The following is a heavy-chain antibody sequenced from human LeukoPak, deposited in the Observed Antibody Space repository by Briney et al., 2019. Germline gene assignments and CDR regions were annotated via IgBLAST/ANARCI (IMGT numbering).Heavy chain of an antibody. CDR2: IYSGGST. Sequence: GGSLRLSCAASGFTVSSNYMSWVRQAPGKGLEWVSVIYSGGSTYYADSVKGRFTISRGNSKNTLYLQMNSLRAEDTAVYYCAREGCSSTSCPGSFDYWGQGTLVTVSS. J-gene: IGHJ4*02. CDR1: GFTVSSNY. CDR3: AREGCSSTSCPGSFDY. D-gene: IGHD2-2*01. V-gene: IGHV3-53*01.